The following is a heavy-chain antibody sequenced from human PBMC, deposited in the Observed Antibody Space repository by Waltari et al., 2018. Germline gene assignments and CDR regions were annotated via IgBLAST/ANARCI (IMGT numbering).Heavy chain of an antibody. Sequence: QVQLQESGPGLVRPSQTLSLTCTFSGGSISRGHVYWTWIRQPAGKGLEWVGHIFTSGSTKYNPSLKSRVSVSLDTSENQFSLRLSSVTAADTAVYYCARDEARYYDIMTGGGYYGLDVWGQGTTVTISS. CDR3: ARDEARYYDIMTGGGYYGLDV. CDR2: IFTSGST. D-gene: IGHD3-9*01. V-gene: IGHV4-61*02. CDR1: GGSISRGHVY. J-gene: IGHJ6*02.